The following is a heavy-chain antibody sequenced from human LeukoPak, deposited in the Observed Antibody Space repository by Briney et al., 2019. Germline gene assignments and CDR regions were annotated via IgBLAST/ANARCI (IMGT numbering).Heavy chain of an antibody. D-gene: IGHD3-10*02. J-gene: IGHJ4*02. CDR2: ISAYNGNT. V-gene: IGHV1-18*01. CDR1: GYTFTNYG. Sequence: AASVKVSCKASGYTFTNYGINWVRQAPGQGLEWMGRISAYNGNTNYAQKLQGRVTMTTDRSTSTAYMELRSLRSDDSAVYYCARDMVGDYWGQGTLVTVSS. CDR3: ARDMVGDY.